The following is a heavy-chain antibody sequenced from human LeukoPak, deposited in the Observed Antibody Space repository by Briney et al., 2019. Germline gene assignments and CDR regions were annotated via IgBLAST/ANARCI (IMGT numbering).Heavy chain of an antibody. V-gene: IGHV3-30*03. Sequence: PGRSLRLSCAASGFPFSTYGMHWVRQAPGKGLEWLAVISYDGSNKYYADSVKGRFTFSRDNSKNTLYLQMNSLRAEDTAVYYCARDPTVTTRYYFDYWGQGTLVTVSS. D-gene: IGHD4-17*01. CDR1: GFPFSTYG. J-gene: IGHJ4*02. CDR3: ARDPTVTTRYYFDY. CDR2: ISYDGSNK.